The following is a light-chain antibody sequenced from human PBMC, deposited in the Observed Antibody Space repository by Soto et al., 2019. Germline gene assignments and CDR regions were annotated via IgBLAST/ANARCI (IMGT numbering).Light chain of an antibody. J-gene: IGLJ2*01. CDR2: EVS. Sequence: QSALTQPASVSGSPGQSITISCAGTSSDVGSYNYVSWYQQHPGKATKLMIYEVSNRPSGVSIRFSGSKSGNTASLTISGLQAEDEADYYCTSYTSSDTLLFGGGTKVTVL. CDR3: TSYTSSDTLL. CDR1: SSDVGSYNY. V-gene: IGLV2-14*01.